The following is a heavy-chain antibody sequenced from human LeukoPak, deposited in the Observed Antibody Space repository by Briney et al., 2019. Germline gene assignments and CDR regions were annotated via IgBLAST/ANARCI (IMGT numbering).Heavy chain of an antibody. V-gene: IGHV4-59*01. Sequence: SETLSLTCTVSGGSISSNAWSWIRQPPGKGLEWIGYIYYSGSTNYNPSLKSRVTMSIDTSKKQFSLNMRSMTAADTAVYYCARDYYDNWGDAFDIWGQGTMVTVSS. CDR3: ARDYYDNWGDAFDI. D-gene: IGHD3-22*01. CDR1: GGSISSNA. CDR2: IYYSGST. J-gene: IGHJ3*02.